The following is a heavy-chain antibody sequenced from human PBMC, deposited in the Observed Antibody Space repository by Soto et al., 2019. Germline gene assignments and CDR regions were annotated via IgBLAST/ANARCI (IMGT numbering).Heavy chain of an antibody. CDR1: GFTFSRYG. CDR2: IWNDGIRK. Sequence: GGSLRLSCAASGFTFSRYGMHWVRQAPGKGLEWVALIWNDGIRKAYVDSVKGRFTISRDNSKNTLDLQMNSLRAEDTAVYYCARDDDYDANAFAYWGPGTMVTVSS. V-gene: IGHV3-33*01. J-gene: IGHJ4*02. CDR3: ARDDDYDANAFAY. D-gene: IGHD3-22*01.